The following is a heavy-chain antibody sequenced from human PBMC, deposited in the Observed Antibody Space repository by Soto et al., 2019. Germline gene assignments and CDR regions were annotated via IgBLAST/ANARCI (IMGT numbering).Heavy chain of an antibody. D-gene: IGHD1-1*01. V-gene: IGHV1-69*13. CDR1: GGTFSSYA. CDR2: IIPIFGTA. J-gene: IGHJ6*02. Sequence: SSVKVACKASGGTFSSYAISWLRQAPGQRFEWMGGIIPIFGTANYAQKFQGRVTITADESTSTAYMELSRLRSENTAVYYYARRNLDHQYFYLYGMDVWGQGTTVTVSS. CDR3: ARRNLDHQYFYLYGMDV.